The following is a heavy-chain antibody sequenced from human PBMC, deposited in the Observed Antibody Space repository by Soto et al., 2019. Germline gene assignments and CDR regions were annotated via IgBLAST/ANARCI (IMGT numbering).Heavy chain of an antibody. Sequence: SETLSLTCTVSGGSISSGDYYWSWIRQPPGKGLEWIGYIYYSGSTYYNPSLKSRVTISVDTSKNQFSLKLSSVTAADTAVYYCARGELNGYDFFKYYYYGMDVWGQGPTVTVS. CDR1: GGSISSGDYY. J-gene: IGHJ6*02. V-gene: IGHV4-30-4*01. CDR3: ARGELNGYDFFKYYYYGMDV. D-gene: IGHD3-3*01. CDR2: IYYSGST.